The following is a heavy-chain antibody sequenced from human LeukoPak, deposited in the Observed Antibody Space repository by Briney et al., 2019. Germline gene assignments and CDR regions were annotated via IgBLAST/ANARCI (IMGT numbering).Heavy chain of an antibody. V-gene: IGHV5-51*01. CDR3: GRRASMITFGGVIAHNDY. D-gene: IGHD3-16*02. J-gene: IGHJ4*02. CDR1: GYSFTNNW. CDR2: IYPGDSDT. Sequence: GESLKISCKGSGYSFTNNWIGWVRQMPGKGLEWMGIIYPGDSDTRYSPSFQGQVTISADKSISTAYLQWSSLKASDTAMYYCGRRASMITFGGVIAHNDYWGQGTLVTVSS.